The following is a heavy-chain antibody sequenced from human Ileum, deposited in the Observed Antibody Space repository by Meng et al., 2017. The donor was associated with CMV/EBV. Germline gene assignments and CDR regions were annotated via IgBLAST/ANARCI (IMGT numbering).Heavy chain of an antibody. V-gene: IGHV4-34*01. CDR3: ATDPGGS. D-gene: IGHD1-14*01. J-gene: IGHJ5*02. CDR1: GGSFSDYY. Sequence: GQLGPWGEVLFTPSEPMSLTSAVYGGSFSDYYWSWLRQPPGRGLEWVGEINHSGTTNYNPSLKSRVTISVDTYKNQFSLKLTSVTAADTAVYFCATDPGGSWGQGTLVTVSS. CDR2: INHSGTT.